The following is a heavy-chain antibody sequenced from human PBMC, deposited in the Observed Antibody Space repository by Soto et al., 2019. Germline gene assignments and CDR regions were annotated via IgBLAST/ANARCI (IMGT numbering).Heavy chain of an antibody. J-gene: IGHJ6*02. CDR1: GFTFSSYA. V-gene: IGHV3-23*01. CDR3: AKDMMRSIPIFGVATRRDNDYGMDV. CDR2: ISGSGGST. D-gene: IGHD3-3*01. Sequence: GGSLRLSCAATGFTFSSYAMSWVRQAPGKGLEWVSAISGSGGSTYYADSVKGRFTISRDNSKNTLYLQMNSLRAEDTAVYYCAKDMMRSIPIFGVATRRDNDYGMDVWGQGTTVTVSS.